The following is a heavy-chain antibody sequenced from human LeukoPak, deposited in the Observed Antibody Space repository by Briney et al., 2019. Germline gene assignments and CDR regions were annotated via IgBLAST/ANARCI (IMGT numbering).Heavy chain of an antibody. CDR3: ATSGYSSSWLGVFDY. CDR2: IYHSGSA. V-gene: IGHV4-31*03. Sequence: SQTLSLTCTVSGGSISSGAYYWNWIRQHPGKGLEWIGYIYHSGSAYYNPSLKSRITISVDTSKNHFSLKLSSVTAADTAVYYCATSGYSSSWLGVFDYWGQGTLVAVSS. J-gene: IGHJ4*02. D-gene: IGHD6-13*01. CDR1: GGSISSGAYY.